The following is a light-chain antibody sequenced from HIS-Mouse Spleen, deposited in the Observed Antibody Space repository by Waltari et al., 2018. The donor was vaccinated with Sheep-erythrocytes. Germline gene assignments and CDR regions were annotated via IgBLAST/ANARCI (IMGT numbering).Light chain of an antibody. CDR1: KLGDKY. CDR2: QDS. Sequence: SYELTQPPSVSVSPGQTASITCPGAKLGDKYACWYQQKPGQSPVLVIYQDSKRPSGIPERLSGSNSGNTATLTISGTQAMDEADYYCQAWDSSTAVVFGGGTKLTVL. V-gene: IGLV3-1*01. J-gene: IGLJ2*01. CDR3: QAWDSSTAVV.